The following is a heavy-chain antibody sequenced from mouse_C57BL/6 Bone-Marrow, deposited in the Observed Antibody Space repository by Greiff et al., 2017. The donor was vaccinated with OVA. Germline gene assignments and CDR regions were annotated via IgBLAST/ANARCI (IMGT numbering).Heavy chain of an antibody. Sequence: EVKLQESVAELVRPGASVKLSCTASGFNIKNTYMHWVKQRPEQGLEWIGRIDPANGNTKYAPKFQGKATITADTSSNTAYLQLSSLTSEDTAIYYCALVPPYYGSSYGDYWGQGTTLTVSS. CDR1: GFNIKNTY. CDR3: ALVPPYYGSSYGDY. D-gene: IGHD1-1*01. CDR2: IDPANGNT. V-gene: IGHV14-3*01. J-gene: IGHJ2*01.